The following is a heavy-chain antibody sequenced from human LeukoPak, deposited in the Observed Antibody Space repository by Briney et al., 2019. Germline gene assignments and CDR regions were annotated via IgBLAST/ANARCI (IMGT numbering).Heavy chain of an antibody. D-gene: IGHD3-10*01. J-gene: IGHJ4*02. CDR1: GYTFTTYG. CDR3: ARGGSGSRRLGSDY. V-gene: IGHV7-4-1*02. Sequence: ASVKVSCKASGYTFTTYGLNWVRQAPGQGLEWMGWINTNTGNPTYARAFTGRFVFSLDTSVSTAYLQISSLKAEDTAVYYCARGGSGSRRLGSDYWGQGTLVTVSS. CDR2: INTNTGNP.